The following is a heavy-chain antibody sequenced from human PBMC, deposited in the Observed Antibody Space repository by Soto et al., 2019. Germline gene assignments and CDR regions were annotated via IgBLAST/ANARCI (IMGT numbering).Heavy chain of an antibody. CDR1: GFIFNKAW. CDR3: AREARANFHNIDY. J-gene: IGHJ4*02. V-gene: IGHV3-15*07. Sequence: GGSLRLSCAASGFIFNKAWINWVRQAPGKGLEWVGRIKSKTDGGTPDFAAPVKGRFTISRENGKNSLYLQMNSLGVGDTAVYYCAREARANFHNIDYWGQGTLVTVSS. CDR2: IKSKTDGGTP. D-gene: IGHD1-1*01.